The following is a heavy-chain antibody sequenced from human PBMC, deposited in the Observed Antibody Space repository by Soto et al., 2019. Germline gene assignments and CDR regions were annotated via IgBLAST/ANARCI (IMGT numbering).Heavy chain of an antibody. V-gene: IGHV1-3*01. D-gene: IGHD6-19*01. J-gene: IGHJ4*02. CDR3: ARVSGWYVLDY. CDR2: INAGNGNT. Sequence: ASVKVSCKASGYTFTSYYMLWVRQAPGQRLERMGWINAGNGNTKYSQKFQGRVTITRDTSASTAYMELSSLRSEDTAVYYCARVSGWYVLDYWGQGTLVTVSS. CDR1: GYTFTSYY.